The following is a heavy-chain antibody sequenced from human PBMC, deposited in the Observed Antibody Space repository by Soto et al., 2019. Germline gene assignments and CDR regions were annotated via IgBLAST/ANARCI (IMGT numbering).Heavy chain of an antibody. CDR1: GASISSYGYY. D-gene: IGHD3-10*01. V-gene: IGHV4-31*03. J-gene: IGHJ5*02. Sequence: QVQVQESGPGLVKPSQTLSLICTVSGASISSYGYYWSWIRQHPGQGLEWIGYIDYSGRTYYNPSLKSRVIISVDTSKNQFSLKLSSVTAADTAVYYCARVRGYYGSGSLISVDWFDPWGQGTLVTVSS. CDR2: IDYSGRT. CDR3: ARVRGYYGSGSLISVDWFDP.